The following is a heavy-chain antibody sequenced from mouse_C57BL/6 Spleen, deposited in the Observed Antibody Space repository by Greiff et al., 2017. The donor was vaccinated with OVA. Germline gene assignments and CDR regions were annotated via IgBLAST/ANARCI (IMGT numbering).Heavy chain of an antibody. Sequence: QQSCKASGYTFTSYWMHWVKQRPGQGLEWIGEIDPSDSYTNYNQKFKGKSTLTVDKSSSTAYMQLSSLTSEDSAVYYCARRNYYGSERYFDVWGTGTTVTVSS. CDR1: GYTFTSYW. J-gene: IGHJ1*03. CDR2: IDPSDSYT. V-gene: IGHV1-69*01. CDR3: ARRNYYGSERYFDV. D-gene: IGHD1-1*01.